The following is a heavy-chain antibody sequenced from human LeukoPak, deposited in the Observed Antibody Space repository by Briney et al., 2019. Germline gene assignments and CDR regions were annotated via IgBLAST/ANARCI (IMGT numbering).Heavy chain of an antibody. D-gene: IGHD4-23*01. CDR3: ARDGDYGGTDFDS. V-gene: IGHV3-21*01. CDR2: ISSSSTYI. CDR1: GFTFSTYT. Sequence: PGGSLRLSCAASGFTFSTYTMNWVRQAPGKGLELVSYISSSSTYIYYADSVKGRFTISSDNAKNSLYLQMNNLRAEDTAMYYCARDGDYGGTDFDSWGQGTLVTVSS. J-gene: IGHJ4*02.